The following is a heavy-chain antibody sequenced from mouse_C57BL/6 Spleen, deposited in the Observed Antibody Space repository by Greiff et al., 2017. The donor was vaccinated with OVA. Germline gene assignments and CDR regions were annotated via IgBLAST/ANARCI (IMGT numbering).Heavy chain of an antibody. D-gene: IGHD1-2*01. CDR3: ARRGLIDWYFDV. V-gene: IGHV8-12*01. Sequence: QVTLKESGPGILQSSQTLSLTCSFSGFSLSTSGMGVSWIRQPSGKGLEWLAHIHWDDDKRYNPSLKSRLTISKDTSRNQVFLKITSVDTADTATYYCARRGLIDWYFDVWGTGTTVTVSS. CDR2: IHWDDDK. CDR1: GFSLSTSGMG. J-gene: IGHJ1*03.